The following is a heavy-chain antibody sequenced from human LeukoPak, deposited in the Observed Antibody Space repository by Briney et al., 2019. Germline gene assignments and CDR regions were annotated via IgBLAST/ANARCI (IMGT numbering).Heavy chain of an antibody. CDR2: ISSSSSSYI. CDR1: GFTFSSYS. V-gene: IGHV3-21*01. D-gene: IGHD5-24*01. CDR3: AREGYIRAFDI. J-gene: IGHJ3*02. Sequence: GGSLRLSCAASGFTFSSYSMNWVRQVPGKGLEWVSSISSSSSSYIYYADSVKGRFTISRDNAKNSLYLQMNSLRAEDTAVYYCAREGYIRAFDIWGQGTMVTVSS.